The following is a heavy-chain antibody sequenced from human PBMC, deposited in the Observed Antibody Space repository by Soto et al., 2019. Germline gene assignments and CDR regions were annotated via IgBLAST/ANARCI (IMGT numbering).Heavy chain of an antibody. Sequence: VQVLESGGGLVQPGGSLRLSCSVSGFAFGGFTMTWVRQAPGKGLEWVSSISGSAARTYYADSVQGRFTISRDNSKSTLSLQMTSLRVEDTAEYYCTRGGVGTTGSCDFWGQGTLVAVSS. J-gene: IGHJ4*02. CDR1: GFAFGGFT. CDR2: ISGSAART. D-gene: IGHD6-13*01. CDR3: TRGGVGTTGSCDF. V-gene: IGHV3-23*01.